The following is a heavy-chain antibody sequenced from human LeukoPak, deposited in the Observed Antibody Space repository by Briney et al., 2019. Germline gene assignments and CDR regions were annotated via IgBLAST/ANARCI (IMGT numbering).Heavy chain of an antibody. CDR1: GYTFTGYY. CDR3: ASSGYSSSSFDY. J-gene: IGHJ4*02. V-gene: IGHV1-2*02. D-gene: IGHD6-19*01. CDR2: INPNSGGT. Sequence: GASVKVSCKASGYTFTGYYMHWVRQAPGQGLEWMGWINPNSGGTNYALKFQGRVTMTRDTSISTAYMELSRLRSDDTAVYYCASSGYSSSSFDYWGQGTLVTVSS.